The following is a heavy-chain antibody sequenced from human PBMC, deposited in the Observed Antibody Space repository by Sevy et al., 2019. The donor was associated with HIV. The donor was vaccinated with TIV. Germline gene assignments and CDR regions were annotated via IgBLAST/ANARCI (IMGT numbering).Heavy chain of an antibody. CDR3: ARVRLGPLGSLDS. CDR2: VNPRNGGT. D-gene: IGHD3-10*01. J-gene: IGHJ4*02. V-gene: IGHV1-2*02. CDR1: GYTFTGQY. Sequence: ASVKVSCKASGYTFTGQYIHWVRQVPGQGLEWVGWVNPRNGGTKTAQSFEGRVTLTRDTSISTANLEMGSLTSDDTAVYFCARVRLGPLGSLDSWGQGTLVTVSS.